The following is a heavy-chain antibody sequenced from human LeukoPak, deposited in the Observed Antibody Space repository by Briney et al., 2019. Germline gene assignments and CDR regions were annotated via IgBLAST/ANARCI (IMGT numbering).Heavy chain of an antibody. Sequence: ASVKVSCKASGYTFTSYGIRWVRQAPGQGLAWMGWISAYNGNTNYAQKLQGRVTMTTDTSTSTAYMELRSLRSDGTAVYYCARDRLRYSSGWPSDYWGQGTLVTVSS. V-gene: IGHV1-18*01. J-gene: IGHJ4*02. CDR3: ARDRLRYSSGWPSDY. D-gene: IGHD6-19*01. CDR1: GYTFTSYG. CDR2: ISAYNGNT.